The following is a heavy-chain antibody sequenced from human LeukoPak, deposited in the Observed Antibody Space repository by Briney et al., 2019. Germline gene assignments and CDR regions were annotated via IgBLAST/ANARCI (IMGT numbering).Heavy chain of an antibody. CDR2: IWYDGSNR. CDR3: ARSVPDYTRFDF. J-gene: IGHJ4*02. V-gene: IGHV3-33*08. D-gene: IGHD4-11*01. CDR1: GFSFSTYG. Sequence: PGGSLRLSCAASGFSFSTYGMHWVRQAPGKGLEWVAVIWYDGSNRYYADSVKGRFTISRDNSKNTAYLQMNSLRVEDTALYYCARSVPDYTRFDFWGQGALVTVSS.